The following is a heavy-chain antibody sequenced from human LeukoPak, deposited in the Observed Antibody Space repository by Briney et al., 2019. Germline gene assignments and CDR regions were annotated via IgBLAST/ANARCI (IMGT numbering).Heavy chain of an antibody. CDR2: ISYSGST. CDR1: GGSISRSDYY. CDR3: ASTYSSGWSYFGY. Sequence: SETLSLTCTVSGGSISRSDYYWGWIRQSPGKGLEWIGSISYSGSTYDNPSLKSRVTISVDTSKNQFALKLSSVSAAATAVYYCASTYSSGWSYFGYWGQGTLVTVSS. V-gene: IGHV4-39*01. D-gene: IGHD6-13*01. J-gene: IGHJ4*02.